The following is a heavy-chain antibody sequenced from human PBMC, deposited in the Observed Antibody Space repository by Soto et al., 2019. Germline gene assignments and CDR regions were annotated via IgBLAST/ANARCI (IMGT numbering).Heavy chain of an antibody. CDR2: TNSDGSSK. J-gene: IGHJ4*02. D-gene: IGHD1-1*01. CDR3: AKDYGTLGLQKH. V-gene: IGHV3-74*01. CDR1: GFTFSNYW. Sequence: GGSLRLSCAASGFTFSNYWMHWVRQVPGKGLVWVSRTNSDGSSKSYADSVKGRFTISRDNSKNTLYLQMNSLRAEDTAVYYCAKDYGTLGLQKHWGQGTLVTVSS.